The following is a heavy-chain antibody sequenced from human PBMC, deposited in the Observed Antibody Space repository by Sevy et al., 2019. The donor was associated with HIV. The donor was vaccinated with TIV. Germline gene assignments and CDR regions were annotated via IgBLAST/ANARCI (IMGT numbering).Heavy chain of an antibody. D-gene: IGHD7-27*01. V-gene: IGHV4-38-2*01. Sequence: ETLSLTCVVSGYSISSSYWWDWFRRPPGKGLEWIGAIHYSGNTQYTPSLKSRVTVSADTSKNQFSLRLTSMTAADTAVYYCASHDWGRQDYWGQGTLVTVSS. CDR2: IHYSGNT. J-gene: IGHJ4*02. CDR1: GYSISSSYW. CDR3: ASHDWGRQDY.